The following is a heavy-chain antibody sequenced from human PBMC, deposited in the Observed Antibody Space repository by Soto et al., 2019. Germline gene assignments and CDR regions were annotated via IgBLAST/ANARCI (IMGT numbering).Heavy chain of an antibody. CDR1: GYTFTSYA. J-gene: IGHJ6*03. CDR2: INAGNGNT. Sequence: QVPLVQSGAEVKKPGASVKVSCKASGYTFTSYAMHWVRQAPGQRLEWMGWINAGNGNTKYSQKFQGRVTITRDTSASTAYMELSSLRSEDTAVYYCARDIVVVPAANPRGGGLSNYMDVWGKGTTVTVSS. V-gene: IGHV1-3*01. CDR3: ARDIVVVPAANPRGGGLSNYMDV. D-gene: IGHD2-2*01.